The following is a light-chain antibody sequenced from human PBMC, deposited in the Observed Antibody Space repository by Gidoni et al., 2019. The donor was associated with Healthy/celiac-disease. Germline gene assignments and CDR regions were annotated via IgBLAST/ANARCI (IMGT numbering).Light chain of an antibody. CDR3: AAWDDSLNGWV. V-gene: IGLV1-44*01. Sequence: QSVLTHPPSASGTPGQRVTLSCSGSSPNIGSNPVNWYQQLPGTAPKLLIYSNNQRPSGVPARFSGSRSGTSASLAISGLQSEDEADYDCAAWDDSLNGWVFGGGTKLTVL. J-gene: IGLJ3*02. CDR1: SPNIGSNP. CDR2: SNN.